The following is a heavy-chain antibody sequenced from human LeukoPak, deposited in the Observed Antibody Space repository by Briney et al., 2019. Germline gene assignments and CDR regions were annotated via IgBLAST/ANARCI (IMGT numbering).Heavy chain of an antibody. CDR1: GGTFSSYA. CDR3: AREGYSSSSEAFDY. CDR2: IIPILGIA. V-gene: IGHV1-69*04. Sequence: SVKVSCKASGGTFSSYAISWVRQAPGQGLEWMGRIIPILGIANYAQKFQGRVTITADKSTSTAYMELSSLRSEDTAVYYCAREGYSSSSEAFDYWGQGTLVTVSS. J-gene: IGHJ4*02. D-gene: IGHD6-6*01.